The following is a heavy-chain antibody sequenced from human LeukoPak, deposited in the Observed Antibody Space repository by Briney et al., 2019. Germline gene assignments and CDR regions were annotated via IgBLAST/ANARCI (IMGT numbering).Heavy chain of an antibody. J-gene: IGHJ6*04. D-gene: IGHD2-2*01. CDR1: GFTVSSNY. Sequence: GGSLRLSCAASGFTVSSNYMRWVRQAPGKGLEWVSVIYSGGGTYYADSVKGRFTLSRDKSKNTLYLQMNSKRAEDTAVYYCARDASSCSTSCYPDYYGMDVWGKGTTVTVSS. CDR2: IYSGGGT. V-gene: IGHV3-53*01. CDR3: ARDASSCSTSCYPDYYGMDV.